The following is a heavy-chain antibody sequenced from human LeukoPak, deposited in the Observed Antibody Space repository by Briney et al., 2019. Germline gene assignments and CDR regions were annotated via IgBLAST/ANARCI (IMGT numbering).Heavy chain of an antibody. CDR3: AKGGASSSYTYIDV. D-gene: IGHD6-6*01. Sequence: GGSLGLSCAASGFTFSNHAMSWVRQAPGKGLEWVSVIGDSSGSTYYADSVKGRFTISIDSSKTTKSLQMNSKRADDKAAYHCAKGGASSSYTYIDVWGKGTTVIVSS. J-gene: IGHJ6*04. CDR2: IGDSSGST. CDR1: GFTFSNHA. V-gene: IGHV3-23*01.